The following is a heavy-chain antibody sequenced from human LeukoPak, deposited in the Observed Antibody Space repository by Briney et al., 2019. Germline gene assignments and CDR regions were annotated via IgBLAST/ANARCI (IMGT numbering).Heavy chain of an antibody. J-gene: IGHJ5*02. D-gene: IGHD2-15*01. CDR2: INPNSGGT. CDR1: GYTFTGYY. V-gene: IGHV1-2*06. CDR3: ARGYCSGGSCYNWFDP. Sequence: ASVKVSCKASGYTFTGYYMHWVRQAPGQGLEWMGRINPNSGGTNYAQKFQGRVTMTRDTSISTAYMELSRLRPDDTAVYYCARGYCSGGSCYNWFDPWGQGTLVTVSS.